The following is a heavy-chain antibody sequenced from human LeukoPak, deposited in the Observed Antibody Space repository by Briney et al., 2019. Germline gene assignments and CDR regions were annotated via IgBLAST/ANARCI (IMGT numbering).Heavy chain of an antibody. J-gene: IGHJ4*02. D-gene: IGHD1-26*01. V-gene: IGHV3-7*01. CDR2: IKQDGSES. CDR3: ARDGAWDLQRVFDH. Sequence: PGGSLRLSCAAAGFTFSDYWMTWVRQFPGQGLEWVANIKQDGSESYYVDSVKGRFTISRDNAKQSLYLDMDSLRVEDTAVYYCARDGAWDLQRVFDHWGQGALVTVSS. CDR1: GFTFSDYW.